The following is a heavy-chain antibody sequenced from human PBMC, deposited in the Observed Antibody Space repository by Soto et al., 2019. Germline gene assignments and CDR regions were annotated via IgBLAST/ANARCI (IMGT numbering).Heavy chain of an antibody. CDR2: IIPIFGTA. CDR1: GGTFSSYA. J-gene: IGHJ6*02. CDR3: ARSFWTDDNMHYYCYGIDV. Sequence: GASVKVSCKASGGTFSSYAISWVRQAPGQGLEWMGGIIPIFGTANYAQKFQGIVTITADKSTGTAYMVLGSLRSEDTAVYYCARSFWTDDNMHYYCYGIDVWGQGTTVTVS. V-gene: IGHV1-69*06. D-gene: IGHD3-3*01.